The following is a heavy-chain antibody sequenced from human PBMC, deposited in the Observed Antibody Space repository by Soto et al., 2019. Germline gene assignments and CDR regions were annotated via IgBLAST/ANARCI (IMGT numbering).Heavy chain of an antibody. V-gene: IGHV1-69*13. CDR1: GGTFSSYA. D-gene: IGHD2-2*01. CDR3: ARLGYCSSTSCYAGYDAFDI. Sequence: ASVKVSCKASGGTFSSYAISWVRQAPGQGLEWMGGIIPIFGTANYAQKFQGRVTITADESTSTAYMELSSLRSEDTAVYYCARLGYCSSTSCYAGYDAFDIWGQGTMVTVSS. J-gene: IGHJ3*02. CDR2: IIPIFGTA.